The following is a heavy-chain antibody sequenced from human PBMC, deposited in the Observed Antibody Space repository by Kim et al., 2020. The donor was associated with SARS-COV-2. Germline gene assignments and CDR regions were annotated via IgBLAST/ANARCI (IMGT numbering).Heavy chain of an antibody. Sequence: KPTLKSRDTISVDTSNTQFSLKLSSVTAADTAVYYCAKFLGALLDVRWFDPWGQGTLVTVSS. CDR3: AKFLGALLDVRWFDP. J-gene: IGHJ5*02. V-gene: IGHV4-31*02. D-gene: IGHD3-10*01.